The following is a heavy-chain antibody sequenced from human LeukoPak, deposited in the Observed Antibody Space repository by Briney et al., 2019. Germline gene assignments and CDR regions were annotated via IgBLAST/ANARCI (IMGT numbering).Heavy chain of an antibody. CDR2: INPSGGST. Sequence: ASVKVSCKASGYTFSSYYMHWVRQAPGQGLEWMGIINPSGGSTSYAQKFQGRVTITRDTSTRTVYMEVSSLRSEDTAVYYCARDYGFWSGYPYWGQGTLVTVSS. D-gene: IGHD3-3*01. CDR1: GYTFSSYY. V-gene: IGHV1-46*01. CDR3: ARDYGFWSGYPY. J-gene: IGHJ4*02.